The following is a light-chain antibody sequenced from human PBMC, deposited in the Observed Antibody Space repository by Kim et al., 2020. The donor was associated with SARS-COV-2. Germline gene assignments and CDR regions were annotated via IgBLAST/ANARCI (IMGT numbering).Light chain of an antibody. V-gene: IGLV3-19*01. J-gene: IGLJ3*02. CDR2: GKN. CDR1: SLRNYF. CDR3: KSRDSSGNQWV. Sequence: LGQTVRITCQGDSLRNYFASWYQQEPGQAPILVFYGKNNRHSGIPDRFSGSSSGNTASLTITGAQAEDEAAYYCKSRDSSGNQWVFGGGTKVTVL.